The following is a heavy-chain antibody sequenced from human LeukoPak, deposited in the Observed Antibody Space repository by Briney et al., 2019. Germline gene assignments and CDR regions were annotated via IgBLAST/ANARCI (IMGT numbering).Heavy chain of an antibody. D-gene: IGHD3-3*01. CDR3: ARPDYDFWSGSPGGHYMDV. CDR1: GFTVSSNY. CDR2: IYSGGST. V-gene: IGHV3-66*04. J-gene: IGHJ6*03. Sequence: PGGSLRLSCAASGFTVSSNYMSWVRQAPGKGLEWVSVIYSGGSTYYADSVKGRFTISRDNSKNTLYLQMNSLRAEDTAVYYCARPDYDFWSGSPGGHYMDVWGKGTTVTVSS.